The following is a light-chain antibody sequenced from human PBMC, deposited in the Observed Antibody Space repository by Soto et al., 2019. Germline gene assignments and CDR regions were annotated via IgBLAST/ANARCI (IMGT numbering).Light chain of an antibody. CDR2: DAY. CDR1: QSISSW. J-gene: IGKJ4*01. V-gene: IGKV1-5*01. Sequence: DIQMTQSPSSLSASVGDRVTITCRASQSISSWLAWYQQKPGNAPKLLIFDAYSLESGVPSRFSGSRSGTEFTLTTTSLQPDDYGTYYCQQYNSYSPLTFGGGTKVDIK. CDR3: QQYNSYSPLT.